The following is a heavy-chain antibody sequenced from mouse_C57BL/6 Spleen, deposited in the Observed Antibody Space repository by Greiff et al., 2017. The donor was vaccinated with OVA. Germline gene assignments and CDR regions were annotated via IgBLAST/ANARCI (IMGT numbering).Heavy chain of an antibody. D-gene: IGHD2-4*01. CDR1: GFTFSSYA. CDR3: TRDRGYYDYLYDAMDY. V-gene: IGHV5-9-1*02. CDR2: ISSGGDYI. Sequence: EVQRVESGEGLVKPGGSLKLSCAASGFTFSSYAMSWVRQTPEKRLEWVAYISSGGDYIYYADTVKGRFTISRDNARNTLYLQMSSLKSKDTAMYYCTRDRGYYDYLYDAMDYWGQGTSVTVSS. J-gene: IGHJ4*01.